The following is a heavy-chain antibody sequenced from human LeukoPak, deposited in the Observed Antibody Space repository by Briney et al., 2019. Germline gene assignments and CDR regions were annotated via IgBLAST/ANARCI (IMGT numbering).Heavy chain of an antibody. CDR1: GGSISSYY. J-gene: IGHJ4*02. CDR3: ATGRAYSSVDY. D-gene: IGHD6-19*01. Sequence: SSETLSLTCTVSGGSISSYYWSWIRQPPGKGLEWIACIYYTGSTNYNPSLKSRVTISVDTSKNHFSLKLSSVTAADTAVYYCATGRAYSSVDYWGQGTLVTVSS. V-gene: IGHV4-59*01. CDR2: IYYTGST.